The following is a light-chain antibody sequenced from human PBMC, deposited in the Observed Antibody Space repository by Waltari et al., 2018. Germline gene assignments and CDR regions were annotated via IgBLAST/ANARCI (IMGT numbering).Light chain of an antibody. J-gene: IGKJ4*01. CDR2: LVS. V-gene: IGKV2-28*01. CDR1: QSLLDSDGYTH. Sequence: IVLTQTPFSLPVTPGEPASISCRSSQSLLDSDGYTHLHWYLQKPGQSPQLLIYLVSNRASGVPDRFGGSGAGTNFILKISRVEAEDLGVYYCMQSLQTPLTFGGGTKAEI. CDR3: MQSLQTPLT.